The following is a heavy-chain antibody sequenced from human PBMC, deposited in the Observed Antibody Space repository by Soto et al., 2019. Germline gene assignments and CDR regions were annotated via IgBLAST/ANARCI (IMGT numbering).Heavy chain of an antibody. D-gene: IGHD1-26*01. CDR1: GFTVSSNY. Sequence: GGSLRLSCAASGFTVSSNYMSWVRQAPGKGLEWVSVIYSGGSTYYADSVKGRFTISRDNSKNTLDLQMNSLRAEDTAVYCCGRAPPLGGVYYMEVWGKGTTVTVFS. CDR3: GRAPPLGGVYYMEV. V-gene: IGHV3-53*01. J-gene: IGHJ6*03. CDR2: IYSGGST.